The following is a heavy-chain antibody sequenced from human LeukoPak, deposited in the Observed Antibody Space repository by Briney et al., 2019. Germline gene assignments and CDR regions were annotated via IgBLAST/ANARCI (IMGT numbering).Heavy chain of an antibody. J-gene: IGHJ4*02. D-gene: IGHD1/OR15-1a*01. CDR1: GYTFTSYY. V-gene: IGHV1-46*01. Sequence: ASVKVSCKASGYTFTSYYMHWVRQATGQGLEWMGIINPSGGSTSYAQKFQGRVTMTRDTSTSTVYMELSSLRSEDTAVYYCASAFGTTLPVFDYWGQGTLVTVSS. CDR3: ASAFGTTLPVFDY. CDR2: INPSGGST.